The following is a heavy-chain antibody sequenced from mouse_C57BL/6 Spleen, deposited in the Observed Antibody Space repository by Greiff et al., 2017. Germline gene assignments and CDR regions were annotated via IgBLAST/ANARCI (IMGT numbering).Heavy chain of an antibody. CDR3: ATYYYGSSCFAY. D-gene: IGHD1-1*01. CDR2: ISSGSSTI. V-gene: IGHV5-17*01. J-gene: IGHJ3*01. CDR1: GFTFSDYG. Sequence: EVKVVESGGGLVKPGGSLKLSCAASGFTFSDYGMHWVRQAPEKGLEWVAYISSGSSTIYYADTVKGRFTISRDNAKNTLFLQMTSLRSEDTAMYYCATYYYGSSCFAYWGQGTLLTVS.